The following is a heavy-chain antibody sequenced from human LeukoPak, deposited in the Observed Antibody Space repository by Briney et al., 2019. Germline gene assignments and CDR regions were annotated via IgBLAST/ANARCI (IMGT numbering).Heavy chain of an antibody. D-gene: IGHD3-3*01. CDR1: GFTFNTYG. CDR3: AKQGSYDFWSGYYDPRGYFDY. CDR2: IGFDGSNK. J-gene: IGHJ4*02. Sequence: GGSLRLSCAASGFTASGFTFNTYGMNWVRQAPGKGLEWVASIGFDGSNKYYADSVKGRFTVSRDNSKNTLYLQMNSLRAEDTAVYYCAKQGSYDFWSGYYDPRGYFDYWGQGTLVTVSS. V-gene: IGHV3-30*02.